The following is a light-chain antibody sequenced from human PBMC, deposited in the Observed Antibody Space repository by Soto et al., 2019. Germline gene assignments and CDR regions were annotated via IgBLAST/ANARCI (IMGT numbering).Light chain of an antibody. CDR3: QQYDNLPPGIT. J-gene: IGKJ5*01. CDR2: DAS. V-gene: IGKV1-33*01. Sequence: DIQMTQSPSSLSASVGDRVTITCQASQDISNYLNWYQQKPEKAPKLLIYDASNLETGVPSRFSGSGSGTDFTFTISSLQPEDIATYYCQQYDNLPPGITFGQGTRLEIK. CDR1: QDISNY.